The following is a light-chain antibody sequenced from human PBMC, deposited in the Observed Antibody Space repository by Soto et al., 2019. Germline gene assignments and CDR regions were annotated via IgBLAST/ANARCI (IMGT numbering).Light chain of an antibody. CDR1: SSNIGAGYD. CDR2: GDT. Sequence: QPVLTQPPSVSGAPGQRVTISCTGSSSNIGAGYDVHWYQQLPGTAPKVLIYGDTNRPSGVPDRFSGSKSGTAGSLAITGLQTEDEADYSCQSYDSSLGGWVFGGGTKLTVL. J-gene: IGLJ3*02. CDR3: QSYDSSLGGWV. V-gene: IGLV1-40*01.